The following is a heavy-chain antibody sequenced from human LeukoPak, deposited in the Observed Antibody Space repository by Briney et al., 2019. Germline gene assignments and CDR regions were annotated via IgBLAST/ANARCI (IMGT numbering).Heavy chain of an antibody. J-gene: IGHJ4*02. CDR3: AREEDSVYGY. CDR1: GYTFTGYY. Sequence: ASVTVSCMASGYTFTGYYMHWVRQAPGQGLEWMGWINPNSGGTNYAQKFQGRVTMARDTSISTAYMELSRLRADDTAVYNCAREEDSVYGYWGEGTLVTVSS. D-gene: IGHD5/OR15-5a*01. V-gene: IGHV1-2*02. CDR2: INPNSGGT.